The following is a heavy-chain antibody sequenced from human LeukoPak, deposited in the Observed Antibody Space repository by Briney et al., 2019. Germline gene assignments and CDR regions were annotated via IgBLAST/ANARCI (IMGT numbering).Heavy chain of an antibody. D-gene: IGHD3-3*01. CDR3: TRAPYYDFWIGWFDP. J-gene: IGHJ5*02. CDR2: IRSKAYGGTT. V-gene: IGHV3-49*03. Sequence: GGSLRLSCTASGFTFGDYAMSWFRQAPGKGLEWVGFIRSKAYGGTTEYAASVKGRFTISRDDSKSIAYLQMNSLKTEDTAVYYCTRAPYYDFWIGWFDPWGQGTLVTVSS. CDR1: GFTFGDYA.